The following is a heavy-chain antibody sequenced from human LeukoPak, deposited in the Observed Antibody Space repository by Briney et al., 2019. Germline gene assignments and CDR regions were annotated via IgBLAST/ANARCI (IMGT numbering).Heavy chain of an antibody. V-gene: IGHV1-18*01. J-gene: IGHJ4*02. D-gene: IGHD6-19*01. CDR2: ISAYNGNT. CDR3: ARLGYSSGWYMGVYYFDY. Sequence: GASVKVSCKASGCTFTSYGISWVRQAPGQGLEWMGWISAYNGNTNYAQKLQGRVTMTTDTSTSTAYMELRSLRSDDTAVYYCARLGYSSGWYMGVYYFDYWGQGTLVTVSS. CDR1: GCTFTSYG.